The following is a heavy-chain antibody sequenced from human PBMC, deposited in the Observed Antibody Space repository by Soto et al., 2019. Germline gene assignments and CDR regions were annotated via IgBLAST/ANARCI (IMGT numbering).Heavy chain of an antibody. CDR3: ARGHEFGGNLDAFDV. CDR2: ILPFFGTA. Sequence: QVQLVQSGAEVKKPGSSVKVSCKASGGSFSREAINWVRQAPGQGPEWMGGILPFFGTADYAQKFQGRVTITADVSTTTAYMELSSLTFEDTAVYYCARGHEFGGNLDAFDVWGQGTMVTVSS. V-gene: IGHV1-69*12. J-gene: IGHJ3*01. CDR1: GGSFSREA. D-gene: IGHD2-15*01.